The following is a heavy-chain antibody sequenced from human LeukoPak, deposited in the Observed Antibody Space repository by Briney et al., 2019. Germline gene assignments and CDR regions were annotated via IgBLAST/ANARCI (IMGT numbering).Heavy chain of an antibody. Sequence: GGSLRLSCAASGFTFSSYSMNWVRQAPGKGLEWVSSISSSSSYIYYADSMKGRFTISRDNAKNSLYLQMNSLRAEDTAVYYCARQSLTYDSSQMVVRKRWFDPWGQGTLVTVSS. D-gene: IGHD3-22*01. CDR1: GFTFSSYS. CDR3: ARQSLTYDSSQMVVRKRWFDP. CDR2: ISSSSSYI. V-gene: IGHV3-21*01. J-gene: IGHJ5*02.